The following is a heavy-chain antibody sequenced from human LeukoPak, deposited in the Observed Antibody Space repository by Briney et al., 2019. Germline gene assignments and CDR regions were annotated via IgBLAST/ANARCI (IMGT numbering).Heavy chain of an antibody. CDR1: GFTFSSYA. CDR2: ISFDGSKT. J-gene: IGHJ6*02. Sequence: GGSLRLSCAASGFTFSSYAMHWVRQAPGNGLEWVAVISFDGSKTYYADSLKGRCTISRDNSKNTLYLQVNSLRAEDTAAYYCARDRQPYYHYYGMDVWGQGTTVTVSS. D-gene: IGHD6-6*01. V-gene: IGHV3-30-3*01. CDR3: ARDRQPYYHYYGMDV.